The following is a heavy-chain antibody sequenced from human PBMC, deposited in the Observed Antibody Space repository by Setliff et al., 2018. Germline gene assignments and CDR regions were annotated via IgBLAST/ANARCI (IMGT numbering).Heavy chain of an antibody. CDR3: ITLRKYSINWYWGE. Sequence: LRLSCAASGFTFSSYAMSWVRQAPGKGLEWVSAISGSGGSTYYADSVKGRFTISRDNSKNTLYLQMNSLKTEDTAVYYCITLRKYSINWYWGEWGQGTLVTVSS. CDR1: GFTFSSYA. CDR2: ISGSGGST. V-gene: IGHV3-23*01. D-gene: IGHD6-13*01. J-gene: IGHJ4*02.